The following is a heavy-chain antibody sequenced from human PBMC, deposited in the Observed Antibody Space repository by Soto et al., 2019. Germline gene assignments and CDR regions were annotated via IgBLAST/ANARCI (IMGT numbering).Heavy chain of an antibody. D-gene: IGHD5-12*01. J-gene: IGHJ6*02. CDR1: GFTFSSYG. CDR2: ISYDGSNK. CDR3: AKDQVATILASPYYYYYGMDV. Sequence: PGGSLRLSCAASGFTFSSYGMHWVRQAPGKGLEWVAVISYDGSNKYYADSVKGRFTISRDNSKNTLYLQMNSLRAEDTAVYYCAKDQVATILASPYYYYYGMDVWGQGTTVTVSS. V-gene: IGHV3-30*18.